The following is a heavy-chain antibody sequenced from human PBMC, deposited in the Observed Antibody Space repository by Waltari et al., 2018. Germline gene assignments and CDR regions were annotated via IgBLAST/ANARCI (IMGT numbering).Heavy chain of an antibody. D-gene: IGHD3-10*01. J-gene: IGHJ6*02. CDR3: ARLNGYYGFLDSMDV. V-gene: IGHV4-38-2*01. Sequence: QVQLQESGPGLVKPSETLSLTCAVSGYSISSGYYWGWIRQPPGRGLEWIGSIYHSGSTYTNPSRRSRVTTSVDTSKTQFSLKLSSVTAADTAVYYCARLNGYYGFLDSMDVWGQGTTVTVSS. CDR1: GYSISSGYY. CDR2: IYHSGST.